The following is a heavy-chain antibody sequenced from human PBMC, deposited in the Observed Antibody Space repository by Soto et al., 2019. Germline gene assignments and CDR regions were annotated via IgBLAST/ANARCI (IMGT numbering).Heavy chain of an antibody. CDR2: IYGVDTT. CDR1: GFSVSDNY. D-gene: IGHD2-21*01. V-gene: IGHV3-53*01. CDR3: ARDLYGGNSDS. Sequence: EVQLVESGGGLIRPGGSLRLSCAASGFSVSDNYMSWVRQAPGKGLEWVSVIYGVDTTYYADSVKGRFTISRDNSKNTLYLQMNNLRADDTAVYYCARDLYGGNSDSWGQGTLVTVSS. J-gene: IGHJ4*02.